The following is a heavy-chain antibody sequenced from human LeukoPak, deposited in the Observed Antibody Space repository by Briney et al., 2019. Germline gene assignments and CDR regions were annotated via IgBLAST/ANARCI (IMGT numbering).Heavy chain of an antibody. Sequence: SVKVSCKASGGTFSSYAISWVRQAPGQGLEWMGRIIPILGIANYAQKFQGRVTITADKSTSTAYMELSSLRSEDTAVYYCASSLLTPAAIKDYYYGMDVWGQGTTVTVSS. V-gene: IGHV1-69*04. D-gene: IGHD2-2*01. CDR3: ASSLLTPAAIKDYYYGMDV. J-gene: IGHJ6*02. CDR1: GGTFSSYA. CDR2: IIPILGIA.